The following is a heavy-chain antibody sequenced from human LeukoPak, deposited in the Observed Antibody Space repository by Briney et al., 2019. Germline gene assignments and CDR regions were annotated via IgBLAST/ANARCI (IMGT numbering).Heavy chain of an antibody. CDR2: IHSTGST. J-gene: IGHJ4*02. V-gene: IGHV4-39*01. D-gene: IGHD3-3*01. Sequence: KPSETLSLTCTVSGDSITNGAFYWGWIRQPPGKGLEWIASIHSTGSTYYNLSLKSRLTISVDTSKNQFSLELNSVTAADTAMYYCGSLSSARYYTADYWGQGTLVTVSS. CDR1: GDSITNGAFY. CDR3: GSLSSARYYTADY.